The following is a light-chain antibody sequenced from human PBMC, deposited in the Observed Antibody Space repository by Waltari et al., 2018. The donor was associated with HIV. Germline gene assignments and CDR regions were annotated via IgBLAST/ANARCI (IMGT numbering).Light chain of an antibody. J-gene: IGKJ4*01. CDR1: QSVSSSY. CDR3: QQYGSSLVT. CDR2: GAS. Sequence: EIVLTQSPGTLSLSPGERDTLSCRASQSVSSSYLAWYQQKPGQAPRLLIYGASSRATDIPDRFSGSGSGTDFTLTISRLEPEDFAVYYCQQYGSSLVTFGGGTKVEIK. V-gene: IGKV3-20*01.